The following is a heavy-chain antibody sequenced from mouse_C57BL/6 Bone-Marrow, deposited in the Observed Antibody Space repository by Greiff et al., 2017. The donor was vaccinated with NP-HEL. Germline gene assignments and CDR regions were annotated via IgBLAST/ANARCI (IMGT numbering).Heavy chain of an antibody. CDR2: IWTGGGT. V-gene: IGHV2-9-1*01. D-gene: IGHD1-1*01. CDR1: GFSLTSYA. Sequence: QVQLKQSGPGLVAPSQSLSITCTVSGFSLTSYAISWVRRPPGKGLEWLGVIWTGGGTNYNSALKSRLSISKDNSKSQVFLKMNSLQTDDTARYYCARLVSPTVGGEAFAYWGQGTLVTVSA. CDR3: ARLVSPTVGGEAFAY. J-gene: IGHJ3*01.